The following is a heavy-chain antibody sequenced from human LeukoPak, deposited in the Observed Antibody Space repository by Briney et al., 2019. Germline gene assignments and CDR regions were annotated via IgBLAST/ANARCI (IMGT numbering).Heavy chain of an antibody. CDR2: TYYRSRWSS. V-gene: IGHV6-1*01. Sequence: SQTLSLTCAISGDSVSSNSATWNWIRQSPSRGLEWLGRTYYRSRWSSDSVVSVKSRITINPDTSKNQFSLQLNSVTPEDTAVYYCARGRGQDSGMVTWLDYWGQGTLVTVSS. D-gene: IGHD5-18*01. CDR3: ARGRGQDSGMVTWLDY. CDR1: GDSVSSNSAT. J-gene: IGHJ4*02.